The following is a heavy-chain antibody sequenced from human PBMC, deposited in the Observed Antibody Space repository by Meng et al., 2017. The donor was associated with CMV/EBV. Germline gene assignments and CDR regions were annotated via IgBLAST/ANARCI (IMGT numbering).Heavy chain of an antibody. Sequence: GSLRLSCAVYGGSFSGYYWSWIRQPPGKGLAWIGEINHSGSTNYNPSLKSRVTISVDASKNQFSLKLSSVTAADTAVYYCARGVHYYGSGSPLLWYYYYGMDVWGQGTTVTVSS. CDR3: ARGVHYYGSGSPLLWYYYYGMDV. CDR1: GGSFSGYY. V-gene: IGHV4-34*01. J-gene: IGHJ6*02. CDR2: INHSGST. D-gene: IGHD3-10*01.